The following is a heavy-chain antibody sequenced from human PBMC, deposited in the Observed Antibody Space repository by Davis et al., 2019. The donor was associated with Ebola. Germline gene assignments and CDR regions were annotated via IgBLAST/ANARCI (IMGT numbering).Heavy chain of an antibody. CDR1: EFTFSSFA. Sequence: GESLKISCAASEFTFSSFAIHWVRQAPGKGLEWVALISYDGSIEYYADSVKGRFTVSRDSSKNTVFLQINSLRTEDTAIYYCARSARRYLDYWGQGTLVTVSS. CDR3: ARSARRYLDY. V-gene: IGHV3-30-3*01. CDR2: ISYDGSIE. J-gene: IGHJ4*02.